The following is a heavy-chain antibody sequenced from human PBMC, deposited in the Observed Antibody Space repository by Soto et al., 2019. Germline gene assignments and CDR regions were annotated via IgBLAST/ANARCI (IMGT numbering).Heavy chain of an antibody. V-gene: IGHV1-8*01. Sequence: ASVKVSCKASGYTFTSYDINWVRQATGQGLEWMGWMNPNSGNTGYAQKFQGRVTMTRNTSISTAYMEVSSLRSEDTAVYYCATGQPRRYYYYYGMDVWGQGTTVTVSS. CDR2: MNPNSGNT. CDR3: ATGQPRRYYYYYGMDV. J-gene: IGHJ6*02. CDR1: GYTFTSYD. D-gene: IGHD3-10*01.